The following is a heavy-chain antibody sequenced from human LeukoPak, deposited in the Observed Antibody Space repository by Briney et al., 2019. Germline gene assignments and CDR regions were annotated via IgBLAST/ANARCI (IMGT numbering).Heavy chain of an antibody. CDR2: VSGDGGVT. Sequence: GGSLRLSCAASGFTFRDFSMHWVRQAPGKGLDWVSRVSGDGGVTHYADSVKGRFTISRDNSKNSLYLQMSSLRVEDTAFYYCAKGNNSLSFNFDYWGQGTLVTVSS. D-gene: IGHD2/OR15-2a*01. CDR3: AKGNNSLSFNFDY. V-gene: IGHV3-43*02. CDR1: GFTFRDFS. J-gene: IGHJ4*02.